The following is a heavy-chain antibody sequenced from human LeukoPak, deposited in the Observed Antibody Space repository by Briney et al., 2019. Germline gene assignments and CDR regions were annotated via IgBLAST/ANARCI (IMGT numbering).Heavy chain of an antibody. D-gene: IGHD1-26*01. CDR2: ISGSGGST. CDR3: AKGIQWELPLEY. J-gene: IGHJ4*02. Sequence: PGESLRLSRATSGFTFSSYAMSWVRQAPGKGLEWVSAISGSGGSTYHADSVKGRFTISRDKSKNTLYLQMNSVRAEDTAVYYCAKGIQWELPLEYWGQGTLVTVSS. V-gene: IGHV3-23*01. CDR1: GFTFSSYA.